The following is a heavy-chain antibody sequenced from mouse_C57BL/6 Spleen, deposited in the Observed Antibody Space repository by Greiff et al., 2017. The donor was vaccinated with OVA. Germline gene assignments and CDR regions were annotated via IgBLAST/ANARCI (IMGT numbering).Heavy chain of an antibody. Sequence: EVQLVESEGGLVQPGSSMKLSCTASGFTFSDYYMAWVRQVPEKGLEWVANINYDGSSTYYLDSLKSRFIISRDNAKNILYLQMSSLKSEDTATYYCARDGDGYSRYYAMDYWGQGTSVTVSS. CDR1: GFTFSDYY. CDR2: INYDGSST. J-gene: IGHJ4*01. V-gene: IGHV5-16*01. CDR3: ARDGDGYSRYYAMDY. D-gene: IGHD2-3*01.